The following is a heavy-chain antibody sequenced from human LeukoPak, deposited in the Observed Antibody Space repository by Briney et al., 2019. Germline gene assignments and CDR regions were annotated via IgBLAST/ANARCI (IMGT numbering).Heavy chain of an antibody. D-gene: IGHD1-26*01. Sequence: SETLSLTCTVSGGSISSSSYYWGWIRQPPGKGLEWIGSIYYSGSTYYNPSLKSRVTISVDTSKNQFSLKLSSVTAADTAVYYCARDFINSMRELIYFDYWGQGTLVTVSS. CDR1: GGSISSSSYY. J-gene: IGHJ4*02. V-gene: IGHV4-39*07. CDR3: ARDFINSMRELIYFDY. CDR2: IYYSGST.